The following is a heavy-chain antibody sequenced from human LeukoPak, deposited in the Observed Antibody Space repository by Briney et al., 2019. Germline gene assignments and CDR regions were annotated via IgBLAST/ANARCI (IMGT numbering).Heavy chain of an antibody. CDR3: ARDYYDSSGYYYFDY. Sequence: PGGSLRLSCAASGFTFSDYYMSWIRQAPGKGLEWVSYISSSGSTIYYADSVKGRCTISRDNAKNSLYLQMNSLRAEDTAVYYCARDYYDSSGYYYFDYWGQGTLVTVSS. J-gene: IGHJ4*02. CDR1: GFTFSDYY. V-gene: IGHV3-11*04. CDR2: ISSSGSTI. D-gene: IGHD3-22*01.